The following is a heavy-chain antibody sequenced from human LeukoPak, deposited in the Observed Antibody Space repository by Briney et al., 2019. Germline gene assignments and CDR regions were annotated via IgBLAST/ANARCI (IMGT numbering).Heavy chain of an antibody. CDR1: GFMFNDYY. D-gene: IGHD3-10*01. CDR3: ASHPGSGTYAG. Sequence: PGGSLRLPCAASGFMFNDYYMSWIRQAPGKGLEWVSYISSSGSIIYYADSVKGRFTISRDNAKNSLYLQMNSLRAEDTAVYYCASHPGSGTYAGWGQGTLVTVSS. J-gene: IGHJ4*02. CDR2: ISSSGSII. V-gene: IGHV3-11*04.